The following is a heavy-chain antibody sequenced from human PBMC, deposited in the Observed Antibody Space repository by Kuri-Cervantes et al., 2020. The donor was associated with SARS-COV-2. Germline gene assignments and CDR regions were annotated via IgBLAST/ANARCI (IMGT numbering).Heavy chain of an antibody. CDR2: IYASGTT. CDR1: GVSIGSGNYY. V-gene: IGHV4-61*09. J-gene: IGHJ4*02. CDR3: AGAAAGRSDY. D-gene: IGHD6-13*01. Sequence: SCAVSGVSIGSGNYYWTWIRLPAGKGLEWVGYIYASGTTYYNPSLESRVTISVDTSKNQFSLKLSSVTAADTAVYYCAGAAAGRSDYWGQGTLVTVSS.